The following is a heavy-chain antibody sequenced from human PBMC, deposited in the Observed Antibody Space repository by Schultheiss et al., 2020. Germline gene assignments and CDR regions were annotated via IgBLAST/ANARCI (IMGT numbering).Heavy chain of an antibody. CDR3: AKEGSVVYFDWLLWFDY. Sequence: GESLKISCKASGGTFSSYAISWVRQMPGKGLEWMGIIYPGDSDTRYSPSFQGHVTISADKSISTAYLQWSSLKASDTAMYYCAKEGSVVYFDWLLWFDYWGQGTLVTVSS. CDR1: GGTFSSYA. CDR2: IYPGDSDT. V-gene: IGHV5-51*01. D-gene: IGHD3-9*01. J-gene: IGHJ4*02.